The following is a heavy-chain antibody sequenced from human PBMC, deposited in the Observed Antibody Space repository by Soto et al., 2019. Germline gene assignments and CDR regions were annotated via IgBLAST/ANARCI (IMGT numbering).Heavy chain of an antibody. CDR3: ASRSGGGV. Sequence: QLQLRESGPGLVKPSETLSLTCTVSGGSISSSSAYWGWIRQPPGKGLEWIGNIYYSGNTYYNPSLKSRVTISVDTSKNQFSLKLSSVTAADSAVYFCASRSGGGVWGQGTMVTVSS. J-gene: IGHJ3*01. D-gene: IGHD3-16*01. CDR1: GGSISSSSAY. V-gene: IGHV4-39*01. CDR2: IYYSGNT.